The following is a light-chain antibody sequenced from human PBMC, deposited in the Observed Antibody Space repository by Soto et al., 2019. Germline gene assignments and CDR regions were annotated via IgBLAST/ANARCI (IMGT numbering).Light chain of an antibody. CDR1: QSISSW. CDR3: QQYDTYSPFT. V-gene: IGKV1-5*01. CDR2: GAS. J-gene: IGKJ2*01. Sequence: DIQMTQSPSTLSASVGDRVTITCRASQSISSWLAWYQQKPGKAPKLLVYGASTSQSGVPSRFGGSGSGTQFTLTISSLQPDDVATYYCQQYDTYSPFTFGQGTKLEIK.